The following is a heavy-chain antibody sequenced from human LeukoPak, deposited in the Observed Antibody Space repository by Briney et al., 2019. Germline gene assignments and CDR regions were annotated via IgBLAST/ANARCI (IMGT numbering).Heavy chain of an antibody. V-gene: IGHV4-31*02. CDR1: GFTFSDYY. CDR3: AREPSGATIDY. J-gene: IGHJ4*02. CDR2: IYYSGST. D-gene: IGHD5-24*01. Sequence: LRLSCAASGFTFSDYYMSWIRQHPGKGLEWIGYIYYSGSTYYNPSLKSRVTISVDTSKNQFSLKLSSVTAADTAVYYCAREPSGATIDYWGQGTLVTVSS.